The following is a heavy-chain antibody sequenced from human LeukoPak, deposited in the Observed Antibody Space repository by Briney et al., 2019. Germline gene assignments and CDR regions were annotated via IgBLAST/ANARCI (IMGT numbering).Heavy chain of an antibody. D-gene: IGHD3-3*01. Sequence: ASVRVSCKASGYTFTSYAMDWVRQAPGQGLEWMGWINTNTGNPTYAQGFTGRFVFSLDTSVSTAYLQISSLKAEDTAVYYCATRVWSGYHSDGTTIRATDAFDIWGQGTMVTVSS. V-gene: IGHV7-4-1*02. J-gene: IGHJ3*02. CDR1: GYTFTSYA. CDR3: ATRVWSGYHSDGTTIRATDAFDI. CDR2: INTNTGNP.